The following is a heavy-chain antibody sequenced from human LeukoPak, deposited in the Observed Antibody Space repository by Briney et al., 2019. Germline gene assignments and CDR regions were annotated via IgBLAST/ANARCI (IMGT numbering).Heavy chain of an antibody. CDR1: GFTFSSFW. CDR2: IKEDGSQK. D-gene: IGHD6-19*01. CDR3: ARDSGWFRFDY. J-gene: IGHJ4*02. V-gene: IGHV3-7*03. Sequence: GGSLRLSCSASGFTFSSFWMTWVRQAPGKGLEWVANIKEDGSQKYYVDSVKGRFTISRDNAKNSLFLQTNSLRVDDTAVYYCARDSGWFRFDYWGQGTLVTVSS.